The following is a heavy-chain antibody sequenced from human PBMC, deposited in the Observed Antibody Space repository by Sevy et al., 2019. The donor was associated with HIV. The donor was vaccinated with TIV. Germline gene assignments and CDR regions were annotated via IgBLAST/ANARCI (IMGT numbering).Heavy chain of an antibody. CDR3: EKFPPERAFDI. CDR1: GFAFSNYA. D-gene: IGHD2-21*01. CDR2: IGYDTINK. J-gene: IGHJ3*02. V-gene: IGHV3-30*04. Sequence: GGSLRLSCAASGFAFSNYAMHWVRQAPGKGLEWVAVIGYDTINKDYADSVKGRFTISRDYSKNTLYLQMNSLKAEDMAVYYCEKFPPERAFDIWGQGTMVTASS.